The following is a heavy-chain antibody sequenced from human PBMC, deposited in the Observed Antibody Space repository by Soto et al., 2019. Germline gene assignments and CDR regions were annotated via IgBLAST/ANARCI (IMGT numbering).Heavy chain of an antibody. CDR1: GGSISSYY. D-gene: IGHD3-16*01. CDR3: ARGLDWFDP. Sequence: QVQLQESGPGLVKPSETLSLTCTVSGGSISSYYWSWIRQPPGKGLEWFGYSYHSGSTNYNPSLKSRVTISVDTSKNQFSLKLSSVTAADTAVYYCARGLDWFDPWGQGTLVTVSS. J-gene: IGHJ5*02. V-gene: IGHV4-59*08. CDR2: SYHSGST.